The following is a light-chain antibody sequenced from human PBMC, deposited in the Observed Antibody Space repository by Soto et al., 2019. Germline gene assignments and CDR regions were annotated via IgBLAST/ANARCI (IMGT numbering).Light chain of an antibody. CDR2: LEGSGSY. Sequence: QPVLTQSSSASASLGSSVKLTCTLSSGHSSYIIAWHQQQPGKAPRYLMKLEGSGSYNKGSGVPDRFSGSSSGADRYLTISDLQFEDEADYYCETCDSKTRVFGGGTKLTVL. V-gene: IGLV4-60*02. CDR3: ETCDSKTRV. CDR1: SGHSSYI. J-gene: IGLJ3*02.